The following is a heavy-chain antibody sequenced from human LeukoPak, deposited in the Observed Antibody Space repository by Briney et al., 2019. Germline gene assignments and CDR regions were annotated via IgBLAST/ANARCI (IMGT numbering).Heavy chain of an antibody. CDR1: GYTFTSYY. Sequence: ASVKVSCKASGYTFTSYYMHWVRQAPGQGLEWMGWINPNSGGTNYAQKFQGRVTMTRDTSISTAYMELSRLRSDDTAVYYCARDKGNWINSLYYYYYYMDVWGKGTTVTVSS. D-gene: IGHD1-1*01. CDR2: INPNSGGT. CDR3: ARDKGNWINSLYYYYYYMDV. J-gene: IGHJ6*03. V-gene: IGHV1-2*02.